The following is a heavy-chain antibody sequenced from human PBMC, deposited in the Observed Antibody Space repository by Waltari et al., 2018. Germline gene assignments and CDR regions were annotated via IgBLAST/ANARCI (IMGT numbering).Heavy chain of an antibody. CDR2: IWYDGSNK. V-gene: IGHV3-33*01. J-gene: IGHJ4*02. CDR3: AIIVGATTTGDY. CDR1: GFTFSSYG. Sequence: QVQLVESGGGVVQPGRSLRLSCAASGFTFSSYGMHWVRQAPGKGLGGVAVIWYDGSNKYYADSVKGRFTISRDNSKNTLYLQMNSLRAEDTAVYYCAIIVGATTTGDYWGQGTLVTVSS. D-gene: IGHD1-26*01.